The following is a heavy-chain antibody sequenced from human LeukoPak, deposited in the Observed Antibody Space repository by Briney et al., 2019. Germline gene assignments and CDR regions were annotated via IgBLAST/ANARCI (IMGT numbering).Heavy chain of an antibody. Sequence: SETLSLTCAVHGGSISSYYWSWIRQPPGKGLEWIGYIYYSGSTNYNPSLKSRVTISVDTSKNQFSLKLSSVTAADTAVYYCAGGRVAATLADYYYYGMDVWGQGTTVTVSS. V-gene: IGHV4-59*08. D-gene: IGHD2-15*01. CDR3: AGGRVAATLADYYYYGMDV. CDR1: GGSISSYY. J-gene: IGHJ6*02. CDR2: IYYSGST.